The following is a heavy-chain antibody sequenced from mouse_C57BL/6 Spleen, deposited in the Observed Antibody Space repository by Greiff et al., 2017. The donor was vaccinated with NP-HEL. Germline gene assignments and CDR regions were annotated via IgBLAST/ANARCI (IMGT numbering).Heavy chain of an antibody. CDR3: ARGPSYYYGSSLLDY. V-gene: IGHV5-16*01. CDR1: GFTFSDYY. CDR2: INYDGSST. D-gene: IGHD1-1*01. J-gene: IGHJ2*01. Sequence: EVMLVESEGGLVQPGSSMKLSCTASGFTFSDYYMAWVRQVPEKGLEWVANINYDGSSTYYLDSLKSRFIISRDNAKNILYLQMSSLKSEDTATYYCARGPSYYYGSSLLDYWGQGTTLTVSS.